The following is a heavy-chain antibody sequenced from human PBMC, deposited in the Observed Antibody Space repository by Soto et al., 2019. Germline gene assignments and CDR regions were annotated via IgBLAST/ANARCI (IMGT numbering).Heavy chain of an antibody. D-gene: IGHD2-2*01. CDR3: ARERKCSSTSCSFWQLNRAGHYGMDV. V-gene: IGHV1-2*02. CDR2: INPNSGGT. J-gene: IGHJ6*02. Sequence: RASVKVSCKASGYTFTGYYMHWVRQAPGQGLEWMGWINPNSGGTNYAQKFQGRVTVTRDTSISTAYMELSRLRSDDTAVYYCARERKCSSTSCSFWQLNRAGHYGMDVWGQGTTVTVSS. CDR1: GYTFTGYY.